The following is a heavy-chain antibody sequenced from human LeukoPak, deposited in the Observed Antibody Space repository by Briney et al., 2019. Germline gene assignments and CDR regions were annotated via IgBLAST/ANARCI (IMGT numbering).Heavy chain of an antibody. D-gene: IGHD2-2*01. V-gene: IGHV1-18*01. J-gene: IGHJ5*02. CDR1: GYTFTRYG. CDR2: ISAYNGNT. CDR3: ARVTAGIVVVPAARGPGWFDP. Sequence: ASVKVSCKASGYTFTRYGISWVRQAPGQGLEWMGWISAYNGNTNYAQKLQGRVTMTTDTSTSTAYMELRSLRSDDTAVYYCARVTAGIVVVPAARGPGWFDPWGQGTLVTVSS.